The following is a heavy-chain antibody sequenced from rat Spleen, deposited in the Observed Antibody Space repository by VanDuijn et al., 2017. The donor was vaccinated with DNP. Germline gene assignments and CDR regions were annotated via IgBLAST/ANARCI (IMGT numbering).Heavy chain of an antibody. CDR3: ARVQLGYYAMDA. D-gene: IGHD5-1*01. CDR2: ISTGGGNT. J-gene: IGHJ4*01. Sequence: EVQLVESGGGLVQPGRSMKLFCAASGFTFSNYYMAWVRQAPTKGLEWVASISTGGGNTYYRDSVKGRFTISRDNAKSTLYLQMDSLRSEETATYYCARVQLGYYAMDAWGQGTSVTVSS. V-gene: IGHV5S11*01. CDR1: GFTFSNYY.